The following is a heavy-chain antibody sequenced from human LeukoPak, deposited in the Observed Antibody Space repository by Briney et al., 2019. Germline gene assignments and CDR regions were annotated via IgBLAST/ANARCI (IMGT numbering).Heavy chain of an antibody. CDR1: GFIFDDYA. J-gene: IGHJ6*02. CDR3: AKDWGGGCSCSSCSETAIYNYGMDL. CDR2: ISWDSGRV. Sequence: PGGSLRLSCAASGFIFDDYAMHWVRQAPGKGLEWVSGISWDSGRVDYADSVKGRFTISRDNAKNSLHLQMSSLRPEDTALYYCAKDWGGGCSCSSCSETAIYNYGMDLWGQGTTVTVSS. V-gene: IGHV3-9*01. D-gene: IGHD2-15*01.